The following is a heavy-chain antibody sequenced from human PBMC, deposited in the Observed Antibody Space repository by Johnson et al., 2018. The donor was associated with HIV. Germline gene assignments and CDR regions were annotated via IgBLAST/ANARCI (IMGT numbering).Heavy chain of an antibody. CDR3: AKDQWSSSWTNDAFDI. CDR1: GFTFSNYA. J-gene: IGHJ3*02. Sequence: QVQLVESGGGVVQPGRSLRLSCAASGFTFSNYAMHWVRQAPGKGLEWVAVIWYDGNTYYADSVQGRFTISRDNSKNTLYLQMNSLGAEDTAVYYCAKDQWSSSWTNDAFDIWGQGTMVTVSS. V-gene: IGHV3-33*06. D-gene: IGHD6-13*01. CDR2: IWYDGNT.